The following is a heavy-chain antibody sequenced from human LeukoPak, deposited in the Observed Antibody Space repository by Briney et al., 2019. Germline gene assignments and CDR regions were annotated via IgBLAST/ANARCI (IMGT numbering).Heavy chain of an antibody. J-gene: IGHJ3*02. Sequence: SETLSLTCTVSGYSISRGYYWGWIRQTPGKGLEWIAIMYHSGNTYYNPSLKSRVTISVDTSKNQFSLKLSSVTAADTAVYYCARTYYYDSSYKSDAFDIWGQGTMVTVSS. CDR2: MYHSGNT. CDR1: GYSISRGYY. CDR3: ARTYYYDSSYKSDAFDI. D-gene: IGHD3-22*01. V-gene: IGHV4-38-2*02.